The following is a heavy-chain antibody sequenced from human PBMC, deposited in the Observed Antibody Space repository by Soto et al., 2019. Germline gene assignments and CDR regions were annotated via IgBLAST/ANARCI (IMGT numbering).Heavy chain of an antibody. J-gene: IGHJ4*02. D-gene: IGHD2-2*01. CDR3: AKDRDCSSTSCLFDY. CDR1: GFTFNSYA. Sequence: GGSLRLSCEASGFTFNSYAMSWVRQAPGKGLEWVSGISGSGTSTYYADSVKGRFTSSRDNSKNMLFLQMDSLRAEDTAVYYCAKDRDCSSTSCLFDYWGQGTLVTVSS. CDR2: ISGSGTST. V-gene: IGHV3-23*01.